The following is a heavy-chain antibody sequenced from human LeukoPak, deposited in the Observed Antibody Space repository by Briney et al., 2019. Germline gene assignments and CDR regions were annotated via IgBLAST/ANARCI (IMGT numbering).Heavy chain of an antibody. CDR3: AKVVVYCSGGSCYSGYYYYGMDV. J-gene: IGHJ6*02. V-gene: IGHV3-23*01. Sequence: GASVKVSCKASGGTFSSYAMSWVRQAPGKGLEWVSAISGSGGSTYYADSVKGRFTISRDNSKNTLYLQMNSLRAEDTAVYYCAKVVVYCSGGSCYSGYYYYGMDVWGQGTTVTVSS. D-gene: IGHD2-15*01. CDR1: GGTFSSYA. CDR2: ISGSGGST.